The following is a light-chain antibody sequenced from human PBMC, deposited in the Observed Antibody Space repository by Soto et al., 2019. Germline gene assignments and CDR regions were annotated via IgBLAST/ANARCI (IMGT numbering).Light chain of an antibody. J-gene: IGLJ2*01. CDR1: SSDVGGYNY. CDR2: DVS. CDR3: SSYTSSSTLMV. Sequence: QSVLTQPASVSGSPGQSITISCTGTSSDVGGYNYVSWYQQHPGKAPKLMLYDVSNRPSGVSNRFSGSKSGNTASLTISGLQAEDEADYYCSSYTSSSTLMVFGGGTKLPVL. V-gene: IGLV2-14*01.